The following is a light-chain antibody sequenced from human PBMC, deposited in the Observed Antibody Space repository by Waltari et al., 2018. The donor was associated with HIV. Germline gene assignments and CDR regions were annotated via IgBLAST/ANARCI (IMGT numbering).Light chain of an antibody. V-gene: IGLV1-40*01. CDR1: SSHIGAGYD. J-gene: IGLJ2*01. Sequence: QSVLTQPPSVSGAPGQRVTISCTRSSSHIGAGYDVTWYQQLPGTAPRVLIYGNSNRPSGVPDRFSGSKSGTSASLAITGLQAEDEADYYCQSYDTSLSGSGVFGGGTKLTVL. CDR3: QSYDTSLSGSGV. CDR2: GNS.